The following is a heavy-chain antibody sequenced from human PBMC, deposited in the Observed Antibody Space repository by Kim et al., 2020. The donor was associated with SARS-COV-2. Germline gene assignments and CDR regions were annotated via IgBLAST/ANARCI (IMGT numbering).Heavy chain of an antibody. Sequence: GGSLRLSCAASGFTFSSYSMNWVRQAPGKGLEWVSSISSSSSYIYYADSVKGRFTISRDNAKNSLYLQMNSLRAEDTAVYYCARGGRGYYYGSDPKGYYYGMDVWGQGTTVTVSS. CDR2: ISSSSSYI. V-gene: IGHV3-21*01. CDR3: ARGGRGYYYGSDPKGYYYGMDV. CDR1: GFTFSSYS. D-gene: IGHD3-10*01. J-gene: IGHJ6*02.